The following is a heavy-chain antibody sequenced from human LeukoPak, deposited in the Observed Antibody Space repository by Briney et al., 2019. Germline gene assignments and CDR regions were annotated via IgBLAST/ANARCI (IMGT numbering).Heavy chain of an antibody. Sequence: SETLSLTCTVSGGPISSGGYYWSWIRQHPGKGLEWIGYIYYSGSTYYNPSLKSRVTISVDTSKIQFSLKLSSVTAADTAVYYCASSTYYDFWSGYYLFDYWGQGTLVTVSS. CDR3: ASSTYYDFWSGYYLFDY. J-gene: IGHJ4*02. V-gene: IGHV4-31*03. CDR1: GGPISSGGYY. D-gene: IGHD3-3*01. CDR2: IYYSGST.